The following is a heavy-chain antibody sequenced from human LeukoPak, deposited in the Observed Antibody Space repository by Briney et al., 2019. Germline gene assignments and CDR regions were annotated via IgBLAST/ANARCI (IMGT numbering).Heavy chain of an antibody. CDR3: AKAPSGRAVAGSGN. V-gene: IGHV3-23*01. J-gene: IGHJ4*02. CDR1: GFTVSSNY. Sequence: PGGSLRLSCAASGFTVSSNYMSWVRQAPGKGLEWVSAISGSGGSTYYADSVKGRFTISRDNSKNTLYLQMNSLRAEDTAVYYCAKAPSGRAVAGSGNWGQGTLVTVSS. D-gene: IGHD6-19*01. CDR2: ISGSGGST.